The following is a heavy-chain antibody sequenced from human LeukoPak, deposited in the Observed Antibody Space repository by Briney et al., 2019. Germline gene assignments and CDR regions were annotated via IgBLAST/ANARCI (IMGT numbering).Heavy chain of an antibody. V-gene: IGHV3-30*18. D-gene: IGHD6-19*01. Sequence: GGSLRLSCAASGFTFSSYGMHWVRQAPGKGLEWVAVISYDGSNKYYADSVKGRFTISRDNSKNTLCLQMNSLRAEDTAVYYCAKDVRAVAGTRGFSGSYLDYWGQGTLVTVSS. CDR1: GFTFSSYG. CDR3: AKDVRAVAGTRGFSGSYLDY. J-gene: IGHJ4*02. CDR2: ISYDGSNK.